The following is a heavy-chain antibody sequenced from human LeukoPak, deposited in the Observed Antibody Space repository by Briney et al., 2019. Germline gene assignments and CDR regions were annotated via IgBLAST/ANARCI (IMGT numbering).Heavy chain of an antibody. V-gene: IGHV3-23*01. CDR3: VRSLDY. J-gene: IGHJ4*02. Sequence: PGGSLRLSCAASGFPFSTYAMNWVRQAPGKGLEWVSVITGSGGFTQYADSVKGRFTISRDNSKNTVYLQMSSLRVEDTALYYCVRSLDYWGQGTLVTVSS. CDR1: GFPFSTYA. CDR2: ITGSGGFT.